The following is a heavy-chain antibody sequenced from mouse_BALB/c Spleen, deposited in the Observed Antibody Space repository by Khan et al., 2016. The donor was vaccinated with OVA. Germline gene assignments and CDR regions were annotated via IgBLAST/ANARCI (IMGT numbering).Heavy chain of an antibody. J-gene: IGHJ3*01. D-gene: IGHD2-2*01. Sequence: EVQLVESGGGLVQPKGSLKVSCAASGFTFNTYDMNWARQAPGKGLEWVARIRNKSNNYATYYADSVRDRFTISRDDSQSMLYLQMNNVKTEDTAMYYCVRHGYGYSWFVYWGQGTLVTVSA. V-gene: IGHV10-1*02. CDR1: GFTFNTYD. CDR3: VRHGYGYSWFVY. CDR2: IRNKSNNYAT.